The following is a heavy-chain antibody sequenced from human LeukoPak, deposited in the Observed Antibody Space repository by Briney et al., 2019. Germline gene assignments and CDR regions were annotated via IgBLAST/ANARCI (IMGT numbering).Heavy chain of an antibody. J-gene: IGHJ4*02. CDR3: AKGGSSGSYYLPITRFDY. CDR2: ISGSGGST. D-gene: IGHD3-10*01. V-gene: IGHV3-23*01. CDR1: GFTFSSYA. Sequence: PGGSLRLSCAASGFTFSSYAMSWVRQAPGKGLEWVSAISGSGGSTYYADSVKGRFTISRDNSKNPLDLLMNSLRAEDTAVYYCAKGGSSGSYYLPITRFDYWGQGTLVTVSS.